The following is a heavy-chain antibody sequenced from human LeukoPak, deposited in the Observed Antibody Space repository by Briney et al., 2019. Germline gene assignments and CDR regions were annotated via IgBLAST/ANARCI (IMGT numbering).Heavy chain of an antibody. D-gene: IGHD6-13*01. Sequence: GSLRLSCAASGFTFSGFAMSWVRRTPGKGLEWVSGISGSGDNTLYADSVKGRFTISRDNAKNTLYLQMNSLRAEDTAVYYCASASSHRIAAGGDYWGQGTLVTVSS. V-gene: IGHV3-23*01. CDR3: ASASSHRIAAGGDY. J-gene: IGHJ4*02. CDR1: GFTFSGFA. CDR2: ISGSGDNT.